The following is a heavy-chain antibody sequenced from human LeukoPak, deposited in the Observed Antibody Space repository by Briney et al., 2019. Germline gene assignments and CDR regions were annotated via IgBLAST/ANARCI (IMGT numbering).Heavy chain of an antibody. CDR3: ARDRPTNYFDH. Sequence: GGSLRLSCAASGFTFSGYSMHWVRQAPGKGLEWVAFIRYDGSDTYYAGSVKGRFTISGDTPKNTLSLQMNSLKVEDPAVYYCARDRPTNYFDHWGQGTLVTVSS. J-gene: IGHJ4*02. D-gene: IGHD1-26*01. CDR1: GFTFSGYS. V-gene: IGHV3-30*02. CDR2: IRYDGSDT.